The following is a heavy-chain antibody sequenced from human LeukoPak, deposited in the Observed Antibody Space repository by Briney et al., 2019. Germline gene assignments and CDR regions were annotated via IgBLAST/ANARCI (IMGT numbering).Heavy chain of an antibody. CDR3: TRGAPVGSSREFDY. D-gene: IGHD5-24*01. Sequence: SETLSLTCTVSGGSINKYYWNWLRQPAGKGLEWIGRIYDTGSTNYNPSLRSRLTMSVDTSKNQVSLKLNSVTPEDTAVYYCTRGAPVGSSREFDYWGQGTLVTVSS. J-gene: IGHJ4*02. CDR1: GGSINKYY. CDR2: IYDTGST. V-gene: IGHV4-4*07.